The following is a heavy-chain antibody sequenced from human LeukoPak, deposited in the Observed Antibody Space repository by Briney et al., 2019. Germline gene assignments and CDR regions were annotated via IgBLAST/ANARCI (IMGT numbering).Heavy chain of an antibody. J-gene: IGHJ4*02. V-gene: IGHV3-74*01. Sequence: GGSLRLSGAASGFTLSNYWMHWVRQAPGKVLVCVSRTNGDGSDTSYADSVKGRFTISRDSATNTLYLQMNSLRAEDAAIYYCVRDGEYSHGIDFDYWGQGTLVTVSP. CDR1: GFTLSNYW. CDR3: VRDGEYSHGIDFDY. CDR2: TNGDGSDT. D-gene: IGHD5-18*01.